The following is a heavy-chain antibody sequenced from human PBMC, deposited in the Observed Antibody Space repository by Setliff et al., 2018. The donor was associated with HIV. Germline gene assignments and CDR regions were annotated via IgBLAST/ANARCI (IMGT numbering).Heavy chain of an antibody. J-gene: IGHJ4*02. CDR3: VRDRIEGRTVFDT. Sequence: GESLKISCAASGFSFESHWMHWVRQSPGKGLVWISRISGDGTRTAYADSAKGRFTISRDNAANTLYLQVDGLRGEDSAVYYCVRDRIEGRTVFDTWGLGTLVT. D-gene: IGHD2-8*02. CDR2: ISGDGTRT. CDR1: GFSFESHW. V-gene: IGHV3-74*01.